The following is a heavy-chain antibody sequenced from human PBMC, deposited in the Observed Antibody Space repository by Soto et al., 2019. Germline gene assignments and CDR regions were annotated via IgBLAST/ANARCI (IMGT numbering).Heavy chain of an antibody. CDR3: AREGDCTNGVCYDY. V-gene: IGHV4-31*03. D-gene: IGHD2-8*01. CDR2: IYYSGTT. Sequence: SETLSLTCTVSGGSISSGGYSWIWIRQHPGKGLEWIGYIYYSGTTYYNPSLKSRVTISVDTSKNQFSLNLSSVTAADTAVYYCAREGDCTNGVCYDYWGQGTLVTVSS. J-gene: IGHJ4*02. CDR1: GGSISSGGYS.